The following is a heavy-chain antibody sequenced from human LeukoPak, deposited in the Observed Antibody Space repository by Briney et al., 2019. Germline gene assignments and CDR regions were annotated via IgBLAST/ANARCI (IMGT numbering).Heavy chain of an antibody. Sequence: SETLSLTCSVSGDSITGYYWSWIRQSPGQGLEWIGEINHSGSTNYNPSLKSRVTMSVDTSKNHFSLSLRSVTAADTAVYYCSRHWYCGGDCYDEFWGQGTLVTVSS. J-gene: IGHJ4*02. D-gene: IGHD2-21*02. V-gene: IGHV4-34*01. CDR1: GDSITGYY. CDR3: SRHWYCGGDCYDEF. CDR2: INHSGST.